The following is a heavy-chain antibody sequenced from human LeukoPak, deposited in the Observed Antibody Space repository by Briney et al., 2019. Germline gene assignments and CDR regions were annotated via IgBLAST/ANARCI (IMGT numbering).Heavy chain of an antibody. CDR1: GGSVTSTNW. CDR3: ARLHNGSGNFGDY. V-gene: IGHV4-4*02. CDR2: IYYSGST. Sequence: SETLSLTCDVSGGSVTSTNWWTWVRQPPGKGLEWIGNIYYSGSTYYNPSLKSRVTISVDTSKSQFSLKLSSVTAADTAVYYCARLHNGSGNFGDYWGQGTLVTVSS. J-gene: IGHJ4*02. D-gene: IGHD3-10*01.